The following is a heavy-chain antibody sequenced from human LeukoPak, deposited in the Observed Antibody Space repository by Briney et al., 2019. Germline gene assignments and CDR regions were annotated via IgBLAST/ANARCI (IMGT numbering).Heavy chain of an antibody. CDR1: GGSVRSYS. Sequence: SETLSLTCSVSGGSVRSYSWSWIRQPPGKGLEWIGYIHNSGTINYKPSLKSRVIISVETTKNQFSLKLSSVTAADTAVYYCARHGGESLVATILHAFDIWGRGTMVTVSS. V-gene: IGHV4-59*08. CDR3: ARHGGESLVATILHAFDI. D-gene: IGHD5-24*01. J-gene: IGHJ3*02. CDR2: IHNSGTI.